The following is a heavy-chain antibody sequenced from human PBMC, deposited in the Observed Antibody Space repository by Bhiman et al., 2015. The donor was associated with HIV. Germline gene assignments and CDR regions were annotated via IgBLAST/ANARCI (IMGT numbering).Heavy chain of an antibody. Sequence: EVQLVESGGGLVQPGGSLRLSCAASGFTVSSNYMSWVRQAPGKGLEWVSVIYSGGSTYYADSVKGRFTISRDNSKNTLYLQMNSLRAEDTAVYYCAREVPDCSGGSCAFYYYYGMDVWGQGP. D-gene: IGHD2-15*01. J-gene: IGHJ6*02. V-gene: IGHV3-66*01. CDR1: GFTVSSNY. CDR2: IYSGGST. CDR3: AREVPDCSGGSCAFYYYYGMDV.